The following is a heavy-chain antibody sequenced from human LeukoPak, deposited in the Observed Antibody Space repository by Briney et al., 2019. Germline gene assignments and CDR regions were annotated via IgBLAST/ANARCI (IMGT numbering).Heavy chain of an antibody. CDR2: ISGSGGTT. CDR3: AKDSSSWPGD. CDR1: GFTFDSYA. V-gene: IGHV3-23*01. J-gene: IGHJ4*02. Sequence: GGSLRLSCAGFGFTFDSYAMTWVRQAPGKGLKWVSGISGSGGTTYYADSVKGRFTISRDNSKNTLYLQMNSLRAEDTAVYYCAKDSSSWPGDWGQGTLVTVSS. D-gene: IGHD6-13*01.